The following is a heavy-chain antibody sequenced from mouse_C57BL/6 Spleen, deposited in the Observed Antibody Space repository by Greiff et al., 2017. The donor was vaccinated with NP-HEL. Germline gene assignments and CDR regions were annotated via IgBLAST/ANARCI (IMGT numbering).Heavy chain of an antibody. J-gene: IGHJ4*01. Sequence: QVQLQQPGAELVKPGASVKLSCKASGYTFTSYWMHWVKQRPGQGLEWIGMIHPNSGRTNYNEKFKSKATLTVDKSSSTAYMQLSSLTSEDSAVYYCARETMAYDGYYYAMDYWGQGTSVTVSS. CDR1: GYTFTSYW. D-gene: IGHD2-3*01. V-gene: IGHV1-64*01. CDR2: IHPNSGRT. CDR3: ARETMAYDGYYYAMDY.